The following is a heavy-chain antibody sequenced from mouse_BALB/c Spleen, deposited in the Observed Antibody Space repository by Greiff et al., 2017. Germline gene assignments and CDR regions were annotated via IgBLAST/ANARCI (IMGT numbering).Heavy chain of an antibody. J-gene: IGHJ4*01. V-gene: IGHV5-4*02. Sequence: EVQLVESGGGLVKPGGSLKLSCAASGFTFSDYYMYWVRQTPEKRLEWVATISDGGSYTYYPDSVKGRFTISRDNAKNNLYLQMSSLKSEDTAMYYCARDRTGKDAMDYWGQGTSVTVSS. D-gene: IGHD4-1*01. CDR2: ISDGGSYT. CDR1: GFTFSDYY. CDR3: ARDRTGKDAMDY.